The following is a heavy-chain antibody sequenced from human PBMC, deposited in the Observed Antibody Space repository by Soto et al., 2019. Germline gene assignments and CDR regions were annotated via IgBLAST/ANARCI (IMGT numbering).Heavy chain of an antibody. J-gene: IGHJ6*02. CDR2: IISGGTRV. CDR1: GFTFSSDW. Sequence: EVHLVEAGGGLVQPGGSLRLSCAASGFTFSSDWMNWVRQSPGKGLEWVSRIISGGTRVSYADSVKGRLTITRDNAKNTLYLEMHSLTVDDTAVYYCARERTAKGGLDIWGQGTTVTVSS. V-gene: IGHV3-74*01. CDR3: ARERTAKGGLDI.